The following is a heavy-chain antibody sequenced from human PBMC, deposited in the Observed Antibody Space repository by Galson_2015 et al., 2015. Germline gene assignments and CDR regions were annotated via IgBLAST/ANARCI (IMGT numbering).Heavy chain of an antibody. Sequence: SVKVSCKASGYTFTGYYMHWVRQAPGQGLEWMGRINPNSGGTNYAQKFQGRVTMTRDTSISTAYMELSRLRSDDTAVYYCAREWGIVVVPAANDAFDIWGQGTMVTVSS. V-gene: IGHV1-2*06. CDR2: INPNSGGT. CDR3: AREWGIVVVPAANDAFDI. J-gene: IGHJ3*02. D-gene: IGHD2-2*01. CDR1: GYTFTGYY.